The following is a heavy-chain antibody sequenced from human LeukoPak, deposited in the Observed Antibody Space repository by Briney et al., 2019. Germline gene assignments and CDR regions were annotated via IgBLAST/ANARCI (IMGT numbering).Heavy chain of an antibody. D-gene: IGHD3-10*01. Sequence: GGSLRLSCAASGFTFSHHGMHWVRQGPGKGLEWVAFIRYEGRYKYYADSVKGRFTISRDNSKNTLYLQMNSLRAEDTAVYYCARSPPIRGPDYWGQGTLVTVSS. V-gene: IGHV3-30*02. CDR2: IRYEGRYK. CDR1: GFTFSHHG. CDR3: ARSPPIRGPDY. J-gene: IGHJ4*02.